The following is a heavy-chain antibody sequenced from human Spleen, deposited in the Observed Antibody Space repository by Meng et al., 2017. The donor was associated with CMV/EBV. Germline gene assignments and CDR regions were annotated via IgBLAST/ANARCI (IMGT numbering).Heavy chain of an antibody. D-gene: IGHD5-12*01. CDR2: ISGSGGST. V-gene: IGHV3-23*01. J-gene: IGHJ4*02. CDR1: GFTFSSYA. Sequence: GESLKISCAASGFTFSSYAMNWVRQAPGKGLEWVSAISGSGGSTYYADSVKGRFTISRDNSKNTLYLQMNSLRAEDTAVYYCAAGGYSGYDYLPFGYWGQGTLVTVSS. CDR3: AAGGYSGYDYLPFGY.